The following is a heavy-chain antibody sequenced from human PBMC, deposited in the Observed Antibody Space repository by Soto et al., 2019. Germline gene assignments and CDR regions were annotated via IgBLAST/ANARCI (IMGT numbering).Heavy chain of an antibody. J-gene: IGHJ5*02. CDR2: VIPILGIA. CDR1: GGTFSSYT. D-gene: IGHD6-13*01. Sequence: QVQLVQSGAEVKKPGSSVKVSCKASGGTFSSYTISWVRQAPGQGLEWMGRVIPILGIANYAQKFQGRVTISADKSASTAYMERSSLRSEDTAVYYCARVHSGSGSNWFDPWGQGTLVTVSA. CDR3: ARVHSGSGSNWFDP. V-gene: IGHV1-69*02.